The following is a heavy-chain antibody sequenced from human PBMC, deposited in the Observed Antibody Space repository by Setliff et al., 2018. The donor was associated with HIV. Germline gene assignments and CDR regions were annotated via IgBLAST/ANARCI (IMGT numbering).Heavy chain of an antibody. CDR3: AISIVGVTSEMY. V-gene: IGHV4-34*01. CDR1: GGSLSDYY. J-gene: IGHJ4*02. D-gene: IGHD2-21*02. CDR2: VNHNGNI. Sequence: PSETLSLTCAVYGGSLSDYYWNWIRQSPGKGLEWIVEVNHNGNINYNPSLKSRVTVSVDTSKTQYSLKMISVTAADTAMYYCAISIVGVTSEMYWAQGTLVTVS.